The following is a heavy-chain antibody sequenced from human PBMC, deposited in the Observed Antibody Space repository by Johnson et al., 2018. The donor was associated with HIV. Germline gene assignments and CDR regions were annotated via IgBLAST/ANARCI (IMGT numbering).Heavy chain of an antibody. CDR2: IRYDGSNK. J-gene: IGHJ3*02. CDR3: TRRYSISSRGYDI. V-gene: IGHV3-30*02. CDR1: GFTFSSYG. Sequence: QVQLVESGGGVVKPGGSLRLSCAASGFTFSSYGMHWVRQAPGKGLEWVAFIRYDGSNKYYADSVKGRFTISRDNSKNTLYLQMNSLRAEDTAVYYCTRRYSISSRGYDIWGQGTLVTVSS. D-gene: IGHD6-6*01.